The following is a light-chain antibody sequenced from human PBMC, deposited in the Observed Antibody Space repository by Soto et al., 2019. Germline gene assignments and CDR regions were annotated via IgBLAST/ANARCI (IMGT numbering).Light chain of an antibody. V-gene: IGKV3-20*01. CDR2: GAS. CDR1: QSVSSNY. CDR3: QQYGNSWT. J-gene: IGKJ1*01. Sequence: EIVLTQSPGTLSLSPGERATLSCRASQSVSSNYLAWYQQKPGQAPRLLIYGASSRATGFPDRFSGSGSGTDFTLTISRLEPEDFAVYYCQQYGNSWTFGQGTRWISN.